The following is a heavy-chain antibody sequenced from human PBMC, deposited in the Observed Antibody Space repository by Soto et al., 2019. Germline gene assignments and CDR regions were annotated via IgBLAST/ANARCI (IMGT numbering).Heavy chain of an antibody. Sequence: QVQLVQSGAEVKKPGASVKVSCKASGYTFTSYGISWVRQAPGQGLEWMGWISAYNGNTNYAQKLQGRVTITPDTSTSTAYMELRSLRSDDTAVYYCARDSPGSSGWSSWSLYYYYGMDVWGQGTTVTVSS. V-gene: IGHV1-18*01. CDR3: ARDSPGSSGWSSWSLYYYYGMDV. CDR2: ISAYNGNT. CDR1: GYTFTSYG. J-gene: IGHJ6*02. D-gene: IGHD6-19*01.